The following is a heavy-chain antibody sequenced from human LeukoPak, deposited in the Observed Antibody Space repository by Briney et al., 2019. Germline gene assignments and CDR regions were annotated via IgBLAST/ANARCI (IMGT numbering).Heavy chain of an antibody. Sequence: PGGSLRLSCAASGFTFSSYAMHWVRQAPGKGLEWVAVISYDGSNKYYADSVKGRFTISRDNSKNTLYLQMNSLRAEDTAVYYCAISIGIEAAGPDYWGQGNRVTVSS. CDR1: GFTFSSYA. CDR2: ISYDGSNK. CDR3: AISIGIEAAGPDY. V-gene: IGHV3-30*04. J-gene: IGHJ4*02. D-gene: IGHD6-13*01.